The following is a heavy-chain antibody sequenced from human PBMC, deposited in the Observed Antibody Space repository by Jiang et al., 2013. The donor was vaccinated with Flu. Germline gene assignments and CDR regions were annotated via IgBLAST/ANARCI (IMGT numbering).Heavy chain of an antibody. Sequence: SSVKVSCKASGGTFSSYAISWVRQAPGQGLEWMGGIIPIFGTANYAQKFQGRVTITADKSTSTAYMELSSLRSEDTAVYYCARDTYYYDSSGYYYNKAFDAFDIWAKGQWSPSLQ. CDR2: IIPIFGTA. CDR3: ARDTYYYDSSGYYYNKAFDAFDI. V-gene: IGHV1-69*06. D-gene: IGHD3-22*01. J-gene: IGHJ3*02. CDR1: GGTFSSYA.